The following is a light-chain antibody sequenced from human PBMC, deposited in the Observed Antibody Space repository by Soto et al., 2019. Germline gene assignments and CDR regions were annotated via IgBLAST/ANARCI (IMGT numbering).Light chain of an antibody. Sequence: DIQMTQSPSTLYEFVGDRVTITCRASQSISSWLAWYQQKPGKAPKLLIYKASSLESGVPSRFSGSGSGTEFTLTISSLQPDDFATYYCQQYNSYSETFGQGTKVEIK. CDR2: KAS. CDR3: QQYNSYSET. CDR1: QSISSW. J-gene: IGKJ1*01. V-gene: IGKV1-5*03.